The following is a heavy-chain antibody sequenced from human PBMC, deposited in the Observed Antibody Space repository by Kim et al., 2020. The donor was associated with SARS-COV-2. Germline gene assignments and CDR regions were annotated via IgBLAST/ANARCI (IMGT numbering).Heavy chain of an antibody. V-gene: IGHV6-1*01. J-gene: IGHJ4*02. CDR1: GDSVSSNSAA. CDR3: ARGTGSSGLDY. CDR2: TYYRSQWYN. Sequence: SQTLSLTCAISGDSVSSNSAAWHWIRQSPSRGLEWLGRTYYRSQWYNDYAVSVKSRVTFNPDTSKNQFSLQLTSVTPEDTAVYYCARGTGSSGLDYWGQGTLVTVSS. D-gene: IGHD3-22*01.